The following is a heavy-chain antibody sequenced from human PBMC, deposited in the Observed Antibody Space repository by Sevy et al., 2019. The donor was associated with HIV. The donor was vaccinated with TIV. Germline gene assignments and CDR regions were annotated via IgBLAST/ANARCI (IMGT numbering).Heavy chain of an antibody. Sequence: GGSLRLSCSASGFTFSSYAMHWVRQAPGKGLEYVSAIDSNGGGTYYADSVKGRFTVSRDNSRNTLYLQMSSLRAEDTAVYYCVKWGWLRQEPPIDYWGQGTLVTVSS. CDR2: IDSNGGGT. J-gene: IGHJ4*02. D-gene: IGHD5-12*01. CDR1: GFTFSSYA. V-gene: IGHV3-64D*06. CDR3: VKWGWLRQEPPIDY.